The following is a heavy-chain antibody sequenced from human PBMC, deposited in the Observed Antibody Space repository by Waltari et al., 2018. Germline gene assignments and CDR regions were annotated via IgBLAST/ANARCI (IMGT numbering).Heavy chain of an antibody. J-gene: IGHJ5*02. CDR2: INHPGVT. D-gene: IGHD4-17*01. V-gene: IGHV4-34*01. CDR1: GGSFSGYH. CDR3: ARGGVPDAYGDGSDYRNWFDP. Sequence: QVLLKEWGAGTLKPSETLSLTCAVYGGSFSGYHWTWIRQSPGKGLEWRGEINHPGVTNYKASLKGRITILKDTSKNQFSLRLSSVTAADSAVYYCARGGVPDAYGDGSDYRNWFDPWGQGILVTVSS.